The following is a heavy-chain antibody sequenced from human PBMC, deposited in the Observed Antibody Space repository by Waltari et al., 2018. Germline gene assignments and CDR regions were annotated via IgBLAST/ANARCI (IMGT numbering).Heavy chain of an antibody. CDR3: AGEVYYYASGNYYNVGWLDP. V-gene: IGHV1-69*14. CDR2: IIPIFGTT. Sequence: QVQLVQSGAEVKKPGSLVKVSCKASGGTFSDYSISWVRQAPGQGLEWMGRIIPIFGTTNYAQKFQDRVTITADRSTNTAYMELNSLRSEDTAVYFCAGEVYYYASGNYYNVGWLDPWGQGTLVTVSS. CDR1: GGTFSDYS. J-gene: IGHJ5*02. D-gene: IGHD3-10*01.